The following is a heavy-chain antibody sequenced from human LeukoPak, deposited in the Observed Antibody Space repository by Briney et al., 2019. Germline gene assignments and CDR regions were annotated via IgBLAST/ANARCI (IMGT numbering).Heavy chain of an antibody. CDR1: GFTFSSYG. Sequence: GGSLRLSCAASGFTFSSYGMHWVRQAPGKGLEWVAVISYDGSNKYYADSVKGRFTISRDNSKNTLYPQMNSLRAEDTAVYYCAKVTDAGSSTSVNWFDPWGQGTLVTVSS. J-gene: IGHJ5*02. D-gene: IGHD2-2*01. CDR2: ISYDGSNK. CDR3: AKVTDAGSSTSVNWFDP. V-gene: IGHV3-30*18.